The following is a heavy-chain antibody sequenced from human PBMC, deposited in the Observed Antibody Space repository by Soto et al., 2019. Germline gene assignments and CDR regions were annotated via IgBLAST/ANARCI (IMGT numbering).Heavy chain of an antibody. J-gene: IGHJ4*02. V-gene: IGHV3-66*01. D-gene: IGHD3-9*01. CDR2: IYSGGST. CDR3: ARAVVRRYFD. CDR1: GFTVSSNY. Sequence: VGSLRLSCAASGFTVSSNYMSWVRQAPGKGLKWVSVIYSGGSTYYADSVKGRFTISRDNSKNTLYLRMNSLRAEDTAVYYCARAVVRRYFDWGQGTLVTVSS.